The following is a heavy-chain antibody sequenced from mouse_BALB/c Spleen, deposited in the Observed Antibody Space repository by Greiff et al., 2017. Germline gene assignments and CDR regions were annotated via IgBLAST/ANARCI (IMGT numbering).Heavy chain of an antibody. CDR1: GYSFTGYT. J-gene: IGHJ2*01. Sequence: VQLKESGPELVKPGASMKISCKASGYSFTGYTMNWVKQSHGKNLEWIGLINPYNGGTSYNQKFKGKATLTVDKSSSTAYMELLSLTSEDSAVYYCARDYYGSSVYFDYWGQGTTLTVSS. V-gene: IGHV1-18*01. CDR3: ARDYYGSSVYFDY. D-gene: IGHD1-1*01. CDR2: INPYNGGT.